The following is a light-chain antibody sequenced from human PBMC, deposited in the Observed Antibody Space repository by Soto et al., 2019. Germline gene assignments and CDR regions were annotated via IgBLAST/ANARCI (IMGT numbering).Light chain of an antibody. CDR1: SSNIGAGYD. CDR3: QSYDSSLSAWV. CDR2: GNT. Sequence: QSVLTQPPSVSGAPGLRVTISCTASSSNIGAGYDVHWYQQLPGTAPKLLIYGNTNRPSGVPDRFSGSKSGTSASLAITGLQAEDEADYYCQSYDSSLSAWVFGGGTKLTVL. J-gene: IGLJ3*02. V-gene: IGLV1-40*01.